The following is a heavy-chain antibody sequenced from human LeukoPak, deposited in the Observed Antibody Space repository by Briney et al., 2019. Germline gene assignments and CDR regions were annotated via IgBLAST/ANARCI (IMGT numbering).Heavy chain of an antibody. J-gene: IGHJ2*01. CDR1: GYTFTSHG. CDR2: ISTYNGNT. CDR3: ARERWELLHKWYFDL. Sequence: ASVKVSCKASGYTFTSHGISWVRQAPGQGLEWMGWISTYNGNTNYAQKLQGRVSMTTDTSTSTAYMDLRSLRAEDTAVYYCARERWELLHKWYFDLWGRGTLVTVSP. V-gene: IGHV1-18*01. D-gene: IGHD1-26*01.